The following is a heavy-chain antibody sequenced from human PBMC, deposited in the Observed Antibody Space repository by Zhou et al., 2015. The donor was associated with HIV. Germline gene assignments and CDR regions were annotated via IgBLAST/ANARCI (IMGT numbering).Heavy chain of an antibody. J-gene: IGHJ5*02. V-gene: IGHV1-8*01. CDR2: MNPNSGNT. D-gene: IGHD3-10*01. CDR1: GYTFTSYD. Sequence: QVQLLQSGAEVKKPDSSVKVSCKASGYTFTSYDINWVRQATGQGLEWMGWMNPNSGNTGYAQKFQGRVTMTRNTSISTAYMELSSLRSEDTAVYYCARAPHYYGSGSYWFDPWAREPWSPSPQ. CDR3: ARAPHYYGSGSYWFDP.